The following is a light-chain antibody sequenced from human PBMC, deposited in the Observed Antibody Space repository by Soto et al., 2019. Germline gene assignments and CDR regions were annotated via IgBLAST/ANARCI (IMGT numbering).Light chain of an antibody. V-gene: IGKV3-11*01. Sequence: EIVLTQSPATLSLSPGERATLSCRASQSVSRFLAWYQQKPGQAPRLLIHDASNRATGIPARFSGSGSGTDFTLTIRSLEPEDFAVYYCQQRRTCPTFGQGTKVEIK. CDR3: QQRRTCPT. CDR1: QSVSRF. CDR2: DAS. J-gene: IGKJ1*01.